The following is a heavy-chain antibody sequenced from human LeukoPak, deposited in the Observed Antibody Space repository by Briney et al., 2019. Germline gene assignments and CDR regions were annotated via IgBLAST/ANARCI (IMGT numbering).Heavy chain of an antibody. D-gene: IGHD2-2*01. CDR3: ARDLYCSSTSCPSNWFDP. CDR1: GFTFSDYS. CDR2: ISSSSSYI. Sequence: PGGSLRLSCVASGFTFSDYSMNWVRQAPGKGLEWVSSISSSSSYIYYADSVKGRFTISRDNAKNSLYLQMNSLRAEDTAVYYCARDLYCSSTSCPSNWFDPWGQGTLVTVSS. J-gene: IGHJ5*02. V-gene: IGHV3-21*01.